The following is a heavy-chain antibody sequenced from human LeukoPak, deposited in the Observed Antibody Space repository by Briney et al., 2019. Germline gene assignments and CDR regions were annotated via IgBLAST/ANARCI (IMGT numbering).Heavy chain of an antibody. CDR2: ISVYNGDT. J-gene: IGHJ4*02. CDR1: GYTFSSYG. CDR3: ASNTGSDSSGYAY. V-gene: IGHV1-18*01. D-gene: IGHD3-22*01. Sequence: ASVKVSCRASGYTFSSYGVTWVRQAPGQGLEWMGWISVYNGDTNYAQKLRGRVTMTTETSTSTVYMELRSLRSNDTAVYYCASNTGSDSSGYAYWGQGTLVTVSS.